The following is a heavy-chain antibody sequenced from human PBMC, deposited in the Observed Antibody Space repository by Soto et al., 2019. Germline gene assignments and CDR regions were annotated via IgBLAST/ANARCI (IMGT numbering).Heavy chain of an antibody. J-gene: IGHJ4*02. CDR1: GGSISSSSYY. D-gene: IGHD3-10*01. CDR3: ARQPIILGPGNFDY. CDR2: IYYSGST. Sequence: PSETLSLTCTVSGGSISSSSYYWGWIRQPPGKGLEWIGSIYYSGSTYYNPSLKSRVTISVDTSKNQFSLKLSSVTAADTAVYYCARQPIILGPGNFDYWGQGTLVTVSS. V-gene: IGHV4-39*01.